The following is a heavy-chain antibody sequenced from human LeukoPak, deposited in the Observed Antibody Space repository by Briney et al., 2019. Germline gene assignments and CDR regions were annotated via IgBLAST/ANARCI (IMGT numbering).Heavy chain of an antibody. V-gene: IGHV1-2*02. D-gene: IGHD3-22*01. CDR3: ARGASYYDSSGYYSPDYYYYYYYYYMDV. J-gene: IGHJ6*03. Sequence: ASVKVSCKASGYTFTGYYMHWVRQAPGQGLEWMGWINPNSGGTNYAQKFQGRVTMTTDTSTSTAYMELRSLRSGDTAVYYCARGASYYDSSGYYSPDYYYYYYYYYMDVWGKGTTVTISS. CDR2: INPNSGGT. CDR1: GYTFTGYY.